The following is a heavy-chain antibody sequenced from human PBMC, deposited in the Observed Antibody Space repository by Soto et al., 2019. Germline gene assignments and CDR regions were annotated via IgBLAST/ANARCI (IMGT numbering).Heavy chain of an antibody. CDR3: AREGLLLLPDY. D-gene: IGHD3-22*01. CDR2: ISPYSGKT. J-gene: IGHJ4*02. Sequence: GASVKVFCKASGYTFTNNDVCWVRQTPGQGLEWMGWISPYSGKTNYARKFQGRVTMTTDTSTSTAYMEVRSLTSDDTAVYYCAREGLLLLPDYWGQGTLVTVSS. CDR1: GYTFTNND. V-gene: IGHV1-18*01.